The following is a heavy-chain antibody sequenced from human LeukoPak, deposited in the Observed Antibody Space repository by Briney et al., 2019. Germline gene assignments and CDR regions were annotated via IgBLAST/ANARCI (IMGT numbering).Heavy chain of an antibody. Sequence: PGGSLRLSWATSGXTFSSIWMSWVRQAPGKGLEWVANIKHDGSETNYVDSVKGRFTISRDNAKNSLHLQMNSLRVEDTAVYYCAKNGGPHGMDVWGQGTTVTVSS. J-gene: IGHJ6*02. D-gene: IGHD3-16*01. CDR1: GXTFSSIW. CDR2: IKHDGSET. CDR3: AKNGGPHGMDV. V-gene: IGHV3-7*02.